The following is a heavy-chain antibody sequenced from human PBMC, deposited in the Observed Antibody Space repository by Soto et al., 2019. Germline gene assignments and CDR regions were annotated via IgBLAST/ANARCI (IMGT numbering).Heavy chain of an antibody. CDR1: GGTFSSYA. V-gene: IGHV1-69*01. Sequence: QEQLVQSGAEVRKPGSSVRVSCKAAGGTFSSYAFTWVRQAPGQGVEWMGGIIPVFGSTSYAQKFQGRVTISADESTITAYRELSSLRSEDTAVYYCARGPRGGLELYHYFDYWGQGTLVTVSS. CDR2: IIPVFGST. J-gene: IGHJ4*02. D-gene: IGHD2-15*01. CDR3: ARGPRGGLELYHYFDY.